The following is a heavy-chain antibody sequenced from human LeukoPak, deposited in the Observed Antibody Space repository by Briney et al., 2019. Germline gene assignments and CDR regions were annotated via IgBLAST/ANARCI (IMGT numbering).Heavy chain of an antibody. CDR3: ARDDYGVFDAFDV. Sequence: SETLSLTCTVSGGSISSHYWTWIRQPPGKGLEWIGYINNTGSTNYNPSLKSRVTISLDTSKNQCCLKLSSVTAADTAIYFCARDDYGVFDAFDVWGQGTVVTVSS. D-gene: IGHD3-16*01. CDR1: GGSISSHY. J-gene: IGHJ3*01. V-gene: IGHV4-59*08. CDR2: INNTGST.